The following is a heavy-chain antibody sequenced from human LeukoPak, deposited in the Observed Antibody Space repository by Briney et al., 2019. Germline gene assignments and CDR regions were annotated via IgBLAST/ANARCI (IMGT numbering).Heavy chain of an antibody. D-gene: IGHD3-22*01. CDR3: AKDHSSGYRYYYFDY. CDR1: GFTFDDYA. V-gene: IGHV3-43D*03. Sequence: GGSLRLSCAASGFTFDDYAMHWVRQAPGKGLEWVSLISWDGGSTYYADSVKGRFTISRDNSKNSLYLQMNSLRAEDTALYYCAKDHSSGYRYYYFDYWGQGTLVTVSS. CDR2: ISWDGGST. J-gene: IGHJ4*02.